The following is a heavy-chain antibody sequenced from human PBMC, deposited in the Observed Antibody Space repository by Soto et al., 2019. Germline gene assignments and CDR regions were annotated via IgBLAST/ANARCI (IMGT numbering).Heavy chain of an antibody. D-gene: IGHD3-22*01. Sequence: PSETLSLTCTVFGSPISSYYWSWFRQSPGQGLEWVGYIYYTGTTTYSPSLKSRLTISVDASKSQLSLNLRSVTAADTAVYFCARLGGYYQAFEYWGHGALVTVSS. CDR3: ARLGGYYQAFEY. CDR2: IYYTGTT. V-gene: IGHV4-59*12. J-gene: IGHJ4*01. CDR1: GSPISSYY.